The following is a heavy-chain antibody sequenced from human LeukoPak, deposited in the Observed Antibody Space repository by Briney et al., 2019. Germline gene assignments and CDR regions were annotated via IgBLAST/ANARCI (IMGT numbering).Heavy chain of an antibody. V-gene: IGHV3-74*01. CDR3: ARGDYDFWSGYLYYYYYMDV. CDR2: INSDGSST. D-gene: IGHD3-3*01. Sequence: GGSLRLSCAASGFTFSSYWMHWVRQAPGKGLEWVSRINSDGSSTSYADSVKGRFTISRDNAKNTLYLQMNSLRAEDTAVYYCARGDYDFWSGYLYYYYYMDVWGKGTTVTVSS. CDR1: GFTFSSYW. J-gene: IGHJ6*03.